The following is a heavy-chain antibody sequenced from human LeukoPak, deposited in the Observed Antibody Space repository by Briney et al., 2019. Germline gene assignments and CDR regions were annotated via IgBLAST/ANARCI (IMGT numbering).Heavy chain of an antibody. CDR3: ARWRQWLGYFDC. J-gene: IGHJ4*02. CDR2: INHSGST. CDR1: GGSFSGYY. V-gene: IGHV4-34*01. D-gene: IGHD6-19*01. Sequence: SETLSLTCALSGGSFSGYYWSWIRQPPGKGLEWIGEINHSGSTNYNPSLKSRVTISVDRSKNQFSLKLSSVTAADTAVYYCARWRQWLGYFDCWGQGTLVTVSS.